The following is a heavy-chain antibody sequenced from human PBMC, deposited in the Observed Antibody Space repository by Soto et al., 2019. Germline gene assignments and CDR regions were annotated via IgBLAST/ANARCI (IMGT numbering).Heavy chain of an antibody. CDR1: GGSISSSSYY. V-gene: IGHV4-39*07. J-gene: IGHJ5*02. CDR3: ARAHCSGGSCYSVQHWFDP. Sequence: ISTVSGGSISSSSYYWGWIRQPPGKGLEWIGSIYYSGSTYYNPSLKSRVTISVDTSKNQFSLKLSSVTAADTAVFYCARAHCSGGSCYSVQHWFDPWGQGTLVTVS. CDR2: IYYSGST. D-gene: IGHD2-15*01.